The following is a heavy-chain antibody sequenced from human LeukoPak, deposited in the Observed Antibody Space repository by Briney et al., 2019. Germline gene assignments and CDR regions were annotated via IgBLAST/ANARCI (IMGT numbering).Heavy chain of an antibody. D-gene: IGHD6-13*01. CDR2: IHPNTGGT. J-gene: IGHJ6*03. Sequence: ASVKVSCKASGYTFIGYYIHWVRQAPGQGLEWMGWIHPNTGGTNYAQNFQGRVTMTRDTSISTAYMELSRLRSDGTAVYYCARDLEEYSSSWYGRVHYYYYMDVWGKGTTVTISS. CDR1: GYTFIGYY. V-gene: IGHV1-2*02. CDR3: ARDLEEYSSSWYGRVHYYYYMDV.